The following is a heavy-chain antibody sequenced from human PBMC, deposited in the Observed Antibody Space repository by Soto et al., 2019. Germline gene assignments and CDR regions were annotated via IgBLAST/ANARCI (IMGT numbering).Heavy chain of an antibody. CDR1: GFTFNNYE. CDR2: ITTSGSTI. V-gene: IGHV3-48*03. Sequence: GGSLRLSCVASGFTFNNYEMNWVRQAPGKGLEWVSYITTSGSTIHYADSVKGRFTISRDNAKNSLYLQMNSLRAEDTAVYYCAREAGVTDYWGQGTLVTVSS. J-gene: IGHJ4*02. CDR3: AREAGVTDY. D-gene: IGHD3-10*01.